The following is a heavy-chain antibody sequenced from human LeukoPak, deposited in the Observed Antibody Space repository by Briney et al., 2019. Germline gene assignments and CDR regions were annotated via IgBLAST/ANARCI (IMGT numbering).Heavy chain of an antibody. J-gene: IGHJ5*02. CDR1: GFTFDDYA. CDR3: ARDQNLDGGYGSGSYRDWFDP. Sequence: PGGSLXLSCAASGFTFDDYAMHWVRQAPGKGLEGVSLISWDGGSTYYADSVKGRFTISRDNAKNSLYLQMNSLRAEDTAVYYCARDQNLDGGYGSGSYRDWFDPWGQGTLVTVSS. CDR2: ISWDGGST. D-gene: IGHD3-10*01. V-gene: IGHV3-43D*03.